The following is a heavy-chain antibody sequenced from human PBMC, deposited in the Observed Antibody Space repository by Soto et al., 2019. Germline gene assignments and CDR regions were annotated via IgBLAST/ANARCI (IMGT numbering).Heavy chain of an antibody. Sequence: QVQLVESGGGVVQPGRSLRLSCAASGFTFSDYAMLWVRQAPGKGLEWVALISYDGGNKYYADSVRGLFTISRDNSENTXYVXXXXLXXXXXXXXXXXXXXXXXIXXWGQGTLVTVSS. D-gene: IGHD2-15*01. CDR2: ISYDGGNK. V-gene: IGHV3-30-3*01. CDR3: XXXXXXXIXX. J-gene: IGHJ4*02. CDR1: GFTFSDYA.